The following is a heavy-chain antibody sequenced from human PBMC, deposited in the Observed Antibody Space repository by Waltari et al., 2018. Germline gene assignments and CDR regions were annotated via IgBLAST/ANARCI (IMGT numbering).Heavy chain of an antibody. D-gene: IGHD6-6*01. Sequence: EMQLLESGGALVQPGGSLRLSCAASGFPFSTYPMHWVRQAPGQGLEWVAVMTASGLMDYGDSVKGRFTISRDNSKNTLYLQMYRLRVEDTARYYCAKDEGARLAPTFGMDAWGQGTTVIVSS. J-gene: IGHJ6*02. CDR1: GFPFSTYP. CDR3: AKDEGARLAPTFGMDA. CDR2: MTASGLM. V-gene: IGHV3-23*01.